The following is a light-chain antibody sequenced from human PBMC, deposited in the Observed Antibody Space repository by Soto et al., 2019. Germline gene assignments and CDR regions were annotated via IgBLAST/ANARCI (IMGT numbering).Light chain of an antibody. CDR2: NTN. CDR1: TGAVTTSHF. V-gene: IGLV7-46*01. Sequence: QAVVTQEPSLTVSPGGTVILTCGSSTGAVTTSHFPYWIQQKPGQAPKTLICNTNSKHSWTPARFSGSLLGGKAALTLSGAQPEDEAEYYCLLAYSGARVFGGGTQLTVL. CDR3: LLAYSGARV. J-gene: IGLJ2*01.